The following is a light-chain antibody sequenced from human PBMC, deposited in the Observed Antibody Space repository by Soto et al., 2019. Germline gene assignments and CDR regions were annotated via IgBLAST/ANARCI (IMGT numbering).Light chain of an antibody. Sequence: DIQMTQSPSSLSASVGNRVTITCRASQSISTYLNWYQKKPGKAPNLLIYDASRLQSGVPSRFSGSGGGTDFTLSISSVQPEDFATYFCQQSYMGPITFGQVTKLEI. CDR1: QSISTY. V-gene: IGKV1-39*01. CDR2: DAS. J-gene: IGKJ5*01. CDR3: QQSYMGPIT.